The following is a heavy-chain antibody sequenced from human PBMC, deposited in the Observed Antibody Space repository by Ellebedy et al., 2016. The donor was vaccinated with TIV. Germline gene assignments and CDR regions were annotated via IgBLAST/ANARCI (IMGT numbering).Heavy chain of an antibody. CDR1: GYTFTTYA. D-gene: IGHD1-1*01. CDR2: IDTDTGNP. CDR3: ARDSRYNWNDWDYYHMDV. V-gene: IGHV7-4-1*02. Sequence: ASAKVSCKAAGYTFTTYAINWVRQAPGQGPEWMGRIDTDTGNPTYAQGFTGRFDFSLDTSVSTAYLQISNLKAEDTAVYYCARDSRYNWNDWDYYHMDVWGKGTTVIVSS. J-gene: IGHJ6*03.